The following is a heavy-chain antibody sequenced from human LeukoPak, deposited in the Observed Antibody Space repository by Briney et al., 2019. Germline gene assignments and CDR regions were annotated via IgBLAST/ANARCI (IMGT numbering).Heavy chain of an antibody. D-gene: IGHD3-10*01. CDR2: IRSKANSYAT. J-gene: IGHJ4*02. Sequence: GGSLRLSCAASGFTFSGSAMHWVRQASGKGLEWVGRIRSKANSYATAYAASVKGRFTISRDDSKNTAYLQMNSLKTEDTAVYYCTRHLERYYGSGSYPDFDYWGQGTLVTVSS. CDR3: TRHLERYYGSGSYPDFDY. CDR1: GFTFSGSA. V-gene: IGHV3-73*01.